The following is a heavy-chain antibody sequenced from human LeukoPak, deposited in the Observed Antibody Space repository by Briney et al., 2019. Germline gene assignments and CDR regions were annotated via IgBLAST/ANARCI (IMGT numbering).Heavy chain of an antibody. J-gene: IGHJ4*02. D-gene: IGHD5-18*01. CDR2: ISGSGGST. Sequence: PGGSLRLSCAASGFTFSSYAMSWVRQAPGKGLEWVSAISGSGGSTYYADSVKGRFTISSDNSKNTLYLQMNSLRAEDTAVYYCAKDLYIYGYARHYFDYWGQGTLVTVSS. CDR1: GFTFSSYA. CDR3: AKDLYIYGYARHYFDY. V-gene: IGHV3-23*01.